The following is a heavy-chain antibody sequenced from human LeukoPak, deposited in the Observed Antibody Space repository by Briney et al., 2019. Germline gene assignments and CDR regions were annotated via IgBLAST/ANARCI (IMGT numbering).Heavy chain of an antibody. J-gene: IGHJ4*02. CDR1: GYIFTAYY. CDR2: IHPSSGGT. CDR3: ARNYGDLDY. D-gene: IGHD4-17*01. Sequence: ASVKVSCEASGYIFTAYYIHWVRQAPGQGLEWVGRIHPSSGGTEYAQRFQGRVTVTRDTSISTAYVELSRLTSDDTAVYYCARNYGDLDYWGQGTLVTVSS. V-gene: IGHV1-2*06.